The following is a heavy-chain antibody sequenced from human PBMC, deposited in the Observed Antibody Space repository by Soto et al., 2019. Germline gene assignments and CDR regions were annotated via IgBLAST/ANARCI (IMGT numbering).Heavy chain of an antibody. CDR1: GRFISSGGYS. CDR2: IYHSGST. CDR3: ARGGVRANYYYYYGMDV. J-gene: IGHJ6*02. D-gene: IGHD1-26*01. V-gene: IGHV4-30-2*01. Sequence: LSLTCAVSGRFISSGGYSWSWILHPPGKGLEWIGYIYHSGSTYYNPSLKSRVTISVDRSKNQFSLKLSSVTAADTAVYYCARGGVRANYYYYYGMDVWGQGTTVTVSS.